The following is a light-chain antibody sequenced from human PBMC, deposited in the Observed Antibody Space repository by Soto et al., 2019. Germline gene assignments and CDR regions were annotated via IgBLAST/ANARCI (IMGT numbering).Light chain of an antibody. CDR2: QAS. Sequence: DIQMTQSPSALSASVGDRFTITCRASTRISRWLAWYQQKPGKPPKHLIYQASSLESGVPSRFSGSASGTEFTLTISSLQPDDFATYYCQQYDSYSWTFGQGTKVEI. J-gene: IGKJ1*01. CDR1: TRISRW. V-gene: IGKV1-5*03. CDR3: QQYDSYSWT.